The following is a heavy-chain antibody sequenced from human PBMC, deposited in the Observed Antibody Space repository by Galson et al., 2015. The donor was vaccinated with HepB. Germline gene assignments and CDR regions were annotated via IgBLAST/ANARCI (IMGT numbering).Heavy chain of an antibody. J-gene: IGHJ4*02. CDR1: GGTFSSYA. V-gene: IGHV1-69*13. CDR3: ARGSYDSSGYPSPSYFDY. Sequence: SVKVSCKASGGTFSSYAISWVRQAPGQGLEWMGGIIPIFGTANYAQKFQGRVTITADESTSTAYMELSSLRSEDTAVYYCARGSYDSSGYPSPSYFDYWGQGTLVTVSS. D-gene: IGHD3-22*01. CDR2: IIPIFGTA.